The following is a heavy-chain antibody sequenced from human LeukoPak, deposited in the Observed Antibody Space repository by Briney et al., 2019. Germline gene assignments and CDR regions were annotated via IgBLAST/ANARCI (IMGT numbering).Heavy chain of an antibody. CDR2: IYYSGST. CDR1: GGSISSSSYY. D-gene: IGHD1-26*01. J-gene: IGHJ4*02. CDR3: ARQGSGNYLSPVNY. V-gene: IGHV4-39*01. Sequence: SETLSLTCTVYGGSISSSSYYWGWIRQPPGKGLEWIGTIYYSGSTYYNPSLKSRVTISVDTSKNQFSLKLSSVTAADTAVYYCARQGSGNYLSPVNYWGQGTLVTVSS.